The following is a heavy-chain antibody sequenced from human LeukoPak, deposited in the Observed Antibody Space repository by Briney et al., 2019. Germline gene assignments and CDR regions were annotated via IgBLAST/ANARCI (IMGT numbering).Heavy chain of an antibody. Sequence: PSESPSLTPALSGGSPTGYYWSSIPEPPGKGLEWMGEINHSGSTNYNPSLKSRVTISLDTSKNQFSLKLNSVTAADTAVYYCARAEHIVVVPRGLYLDSWGQGTLVTVSS. J-gene: IGHJ4*02. CDR1: GGSPTGYY. CDR2: INHSGST. CDR3: ARAEHIVVVPRGLYLDS. V-gene: IGHV4-34*01. D-gene: IGHD2-21*01.